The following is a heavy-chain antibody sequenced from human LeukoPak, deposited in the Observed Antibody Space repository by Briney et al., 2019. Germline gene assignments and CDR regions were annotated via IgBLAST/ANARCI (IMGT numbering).Heavy chain of an antibody. CDR1: GFTFASYG. V-gene: IGHV3-30*02. D-gene: IGHD2-8*02. Sequence: GGSLRLSCAASGFTFASYGMHWVRHAPGKGLEWVALIRYDGTNKYYTDSVKGRFTISKDNSKNTLYLQMNSLRAEDMAVYYCTRNQGYCTGGGCYIDYWGQGTLVTVSS. J-gene: IGHJ4*02. CDR2: IRYDGTNK. CDR3: TRNQGYCTGGGCYIDY.